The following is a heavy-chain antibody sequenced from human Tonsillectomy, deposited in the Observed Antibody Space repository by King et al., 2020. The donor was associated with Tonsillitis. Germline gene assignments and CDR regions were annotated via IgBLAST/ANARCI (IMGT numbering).Heavy chain of an antibody. J-gene: IGHJ4*02. CDR3: AGGRAADAY. CDR2: INHSGST. D-gene: IGHD6-13*01. CDR1: GGSFSGYY. V-gene: IGHV4-34*01. Sequence: VQLQQWGAGLLKPSETLSLTCAVYGGSFSGYYWSWIRQPPGKGLEWIGEINHSGSTNYNPSLKSRVTISVNTSKNQFSLKLSSVTAADTAVYYCAGGRAADAYWGQGTLVTVSS.